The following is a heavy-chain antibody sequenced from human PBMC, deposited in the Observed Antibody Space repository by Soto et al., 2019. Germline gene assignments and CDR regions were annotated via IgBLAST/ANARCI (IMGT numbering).Heavy chain of an antibody. D-gene: IGHD3-16*02. CDR1: GGSFSGYY. J-gene: IGHJ4*02. Sequence: SETLSLTCAVYGGSFSGYYWSWIRQPPGKGLEWIGEINHSGSTNYNPSLKSRVTISVDTSKNQFSLKLSSVTAADTAVYYCARTLYDYVWGSYRTRLFDYWGEGTLVTVSS. CDR2: INHSGST. V-gene: IGHV4-34*01. CDR3: ARTLYDYVWGSYRTRLFDY.